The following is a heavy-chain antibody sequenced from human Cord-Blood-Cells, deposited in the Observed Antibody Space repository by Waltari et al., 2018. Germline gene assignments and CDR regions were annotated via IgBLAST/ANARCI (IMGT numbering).Heavy chain of an antibody. J-gene: IGHJ4*02. Sequence: QVQLVQSGAEVKKPGASVKVPCKVSGYTLTELSMPWVRQAPGKGLEWMGGFDPEDGETIYAQKFQGRVTMTEDTSTDTAYMELSSLRSEDTAVYYCATVWTTVDPFDYWGQGTLVTVSS. CDR3: ATVWTTVDPFDY. D-gene: IGHD4-17*01. V-gene: IGHV1-24*01. CDR1: GYTLTELS. CDR2: FDPEDGET.